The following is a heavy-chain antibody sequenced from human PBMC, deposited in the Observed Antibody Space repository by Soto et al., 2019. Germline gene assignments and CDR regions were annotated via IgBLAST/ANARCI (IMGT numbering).Heavy chain of an antibody. CDR1: GDRFTSYG. V-gene: IGHV1-69*13. CDR3: ARDRADRGFDY. CDR2: VLPVLGTT. D-gene: IGHD3-10*01. J-gene: IGHJ4*02. Sequence: GASVKVSCKASGDRFTSYGISWVRQAPGQGLEWVGTVLPVLGTTNYAQKLRGRVIITADESTSTAYMELGSLRSDDTAIYYCARDRADRGFDYWGQGTLVTVSS.